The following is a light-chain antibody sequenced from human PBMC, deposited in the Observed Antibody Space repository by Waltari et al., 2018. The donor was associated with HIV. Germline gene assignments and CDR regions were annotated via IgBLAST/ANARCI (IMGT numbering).Light chain of an antibody. J-gene: IGLJ1*01. V-gene: IGLV2-14*01. CDR3: ASYTVNSTGV. CDR1: ASDIGRYNY. CDR2: DVN. Sequence: QSALSQPASVSASPGQSVAISCSGSASDIGRYNYVSWYQQHPARAPPLILFDVNNRPSGISDRFSGSKSGTTASLTISTVRTDDEADYYCASYTVNSTGVFGTGTKLSVL.